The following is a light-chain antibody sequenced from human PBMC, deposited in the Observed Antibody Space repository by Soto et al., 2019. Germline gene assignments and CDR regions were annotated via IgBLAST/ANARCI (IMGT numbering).Light chain of an antibody. CDR2: GAS. J-gene: IGKJ1*01. CDR3: QQYDSSPKT. V-gene: IGKV3-20*01. CDR1: QNVSSSD. Sequence: DSVLTQSPGALSLSRGEIATLYCMASQNVSSSDLAWYQQKPGQAPRLLIDGASSRATGIPDRFSGSGSGTDFTLTISRLEPEDFAVYYCQQYDSSPKTFGQGTKVDIK.